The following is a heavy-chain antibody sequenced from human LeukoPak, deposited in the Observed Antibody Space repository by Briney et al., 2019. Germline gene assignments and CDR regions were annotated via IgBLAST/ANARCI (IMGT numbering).Heavy chain of an antibody. D-gene: IGHD3-22*01. CDR2: IYSGGRT. Sequence: GGSLRLSCAASGFIVSNNDMSWVRQAPGKGLEWVSLIYSGGRTYYADSVKGRFTISRDNSKNTLYLQMNSLRGEDTAVYYCARGCFYDRSPYCPFDYWGQGTLVAVSS. CDR3: ARGCFYDRSPYCPFDY. V-gene: IGHV3-53*01. J-gene: IGHJ4*02. CDR1: GFIVSNND.